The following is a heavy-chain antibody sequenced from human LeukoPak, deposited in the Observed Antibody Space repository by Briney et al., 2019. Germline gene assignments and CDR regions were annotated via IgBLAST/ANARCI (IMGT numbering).Heavy chain of an antibody. D-gene: IGHD6-19*01. Sequence: ASVKVSCKASGYTFTSYGISWVRQAPGQGLEWMGIINPSGGSTSYAQKFQGRVTMTRDTSTSTVYMELSSLRSEDTAVYYCARDRYSGLAFYYMDVWGKGTTVTISS. J-gene: IGHJ6*03. CDR3: ARDRYSGLAFYYMDV. V-gene: IGHV1-46*01. CDR1: GYTFTSYG. CDR2: INPSGGST.